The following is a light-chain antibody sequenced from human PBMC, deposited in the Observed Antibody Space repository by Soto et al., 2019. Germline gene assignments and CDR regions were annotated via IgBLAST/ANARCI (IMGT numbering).Light chain of an antibody. CDR2: AAS. CDR1: QGISSY. J-gene: IGKJ3*01. Sequence: ALRRTQSQSSFSASTGDRVTITCPASQGISSYLSWYEQKPGKAPKLLIYAASTLQSGVPSRFSGSGSGTDFTLTISCLQSEDFATYYCQQYYSYPLTFGPGTKVDI. V-gene: IGKV1-8*01. CDR3: QQYYSYPLT.